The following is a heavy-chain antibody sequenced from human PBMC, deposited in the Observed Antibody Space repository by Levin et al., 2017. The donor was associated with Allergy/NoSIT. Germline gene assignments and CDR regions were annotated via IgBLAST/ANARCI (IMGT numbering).Heavy chain of an antibody. J-gene: IGHJ4*02. CDR1: GIIVSNAW. V-gene: IGHV3-15*01. CDR2: IKSKSSGGTT. D-gene: IGHD1-26*01. Sequence: GGSLRLSCAASGIIVSNAWMSWVRQGPGKGLEWVGRIKSKSSGGTTDYAAPVKGRFTISRDDSKNTLYLHMNSLKTEDTAVYYCTHFFYSGSFSLTDYWGQGTLVTVSS. CDR3: THFFYSGSFSLTDY.